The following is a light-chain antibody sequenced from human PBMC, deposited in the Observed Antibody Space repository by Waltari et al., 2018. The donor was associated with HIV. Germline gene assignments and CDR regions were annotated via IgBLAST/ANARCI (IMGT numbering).Light chain of an antibody. CDR1: SFNIGSNY. CDR2: NTN. J-gene: IGLJ2*01. V-gene: IGLV1-51*01. Sequence: QAVFTQPPPVSAAPGQQVSIPCSGNSFNIGSNYVSWYQQLPGRAPKLLIYNTNERPSGIPDRFSGSVSDTSATLGITGLQTGDEADYYCGTWDNSLRAGVFGGGTKLTVL. CDR3: GTWDNSLRAGV.